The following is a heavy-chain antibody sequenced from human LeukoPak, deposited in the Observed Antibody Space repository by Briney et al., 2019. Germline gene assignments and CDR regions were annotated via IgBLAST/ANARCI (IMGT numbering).Heavy chain of an antibody. CDR1: GYIFTFYF. J-gene: IGHJ4*02. CDR2: INPNSGGT. V-gene: IGHV1-2*06. CDR3: VRSTVARFPFDF. Sequence: ASLKVSCKPSGYIFTFYFMHWVRQAPGQRLEWMGRINPNSGGTNYAQKFHGRVTINRHRSITTTYLELTRLRALGPAGRSFVRSTVARFPFDFWGQGTLVTVSS. D-gene: IGHD6-19*01.